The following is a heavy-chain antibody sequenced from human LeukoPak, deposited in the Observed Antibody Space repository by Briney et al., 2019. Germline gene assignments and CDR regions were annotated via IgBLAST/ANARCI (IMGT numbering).Heavy chain of an antibody. CDR1: GYTFSSYY. J-gene: IGHJ6*03. Sequence: ASVKVSCKASGYTFSSYYMHWVRQAPGQGLEWMGIINPSGGSTNYAQKLQGRVTMTTDTSTSTAYMEMRSLRSGDTAVYYCAGVTRWTTTISPWLSYYYMDVWGKGTTVTISS. D-gene: IGHD3/OR15-3a*01. CDR3: AGVTRWTTTISPWLSYYYMDV. CDR2: INPSGGST. V-gene: IGHV1-46*01.